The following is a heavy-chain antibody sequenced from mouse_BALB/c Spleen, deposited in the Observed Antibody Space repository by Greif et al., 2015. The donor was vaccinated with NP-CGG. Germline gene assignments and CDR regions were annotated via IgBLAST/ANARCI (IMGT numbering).Heavy chain of an antibody. Sequence: QVQLQQSGAELVKPGASVKLSCKASGYTFTSYWMHWVKQRPGQGLEWIGEINPSNGRTNYNEKFKSKATLTVDKSSSTAYMQLSSLTSEDSAVYYWARSGGYDGWYYFDYRGQGTTLTVSS. D-gene: IGHD2-2*01. CDR3: ARSGGYDGWYYFDY. CDR1: GYTFTSYW. J-gene: IGHJ2*01. V-gene: IGHV1S81*02. CDR2: INPSNGRT.